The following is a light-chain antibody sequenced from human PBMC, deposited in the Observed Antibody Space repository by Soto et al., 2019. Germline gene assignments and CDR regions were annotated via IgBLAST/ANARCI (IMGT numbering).Light chain of an antibody. CDR2: GAS. CDR3: QQYNNWPPLT. Sequence: TGMTQSPDTLSVSPGERVTLSCRASQSVSSNLAWYQQRPGQAPRLLIYGASTRAAGIPARFSGSGSGTEFTLTISSLQSEDFAVYYCQQYNNWPPLTFGGGTKVDI. V-gene: IGKV3-15*01. CDR1: QSVSSN. J-gene: IGKJ4*01.